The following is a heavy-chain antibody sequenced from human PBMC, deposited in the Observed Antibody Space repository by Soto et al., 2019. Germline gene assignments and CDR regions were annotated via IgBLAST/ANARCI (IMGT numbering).Heavy chain of an antibody. CDR2: IRSKAYGGTT. J-gene: IGHJ4*02. D-gene: IGHD6-13*01. V-gene: IGHV3-49*03. CDR1: GFTFGDYA. CDR3: TSPNIAAAPFDY. Sequence: GGSLRLSCTASGFTFGDYAMSWFRQAPGKGLEWVGFIRSKAYGGTTEYAASVKGRFTISRDDSKSIAYLQMNSLKTEDTAVYYWTSPNIAAAPFDYWGQGTLVTVYS.